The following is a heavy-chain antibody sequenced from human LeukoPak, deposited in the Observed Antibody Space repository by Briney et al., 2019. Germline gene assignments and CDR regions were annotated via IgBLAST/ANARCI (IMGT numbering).Heavy chain of an antibody. CDR2: IYHSGST. Sequence: SETLSLTCTVSGYSISSGYYWGWIRQPPGKGLEWIGSIYHSGSTYYNPSLKSRVTISVDTSKNQFSLRLSSVTAADTAVYYCARDGGLQLPLGWFDPWGQGTLVIVSS. CDR1: GYSISSGYY. J-gene: IGHJ5*02. D-gene: IGHD1-7*01. CDR3: ARDGGLQLPLGWFDP. V-gene: IGHV4-38-2*02.